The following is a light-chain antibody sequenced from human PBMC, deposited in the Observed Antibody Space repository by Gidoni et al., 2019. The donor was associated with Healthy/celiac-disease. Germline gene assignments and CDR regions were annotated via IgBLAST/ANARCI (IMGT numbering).Light chain of an antibody. V-gene: IGLV1-51*01. J-gene: IGLJ1*01. Sequence: QSVFPPPPSLSAPPGPKVTISCSGSSSNIGYNYVSWYQQPPGTAPKLLIYDKNKRPSGIPDRFSGSKSGTSATLGITGLQTGDEADYYCGTWDSSLSAGVFGTGTKVTVL. CDR3: GTWDSSLSAGV. CDR2: DKN. CDR1: SSNIGYNY.